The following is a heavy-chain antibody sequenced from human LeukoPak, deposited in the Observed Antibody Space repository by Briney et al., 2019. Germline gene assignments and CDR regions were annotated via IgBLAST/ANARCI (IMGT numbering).Heavy chain of an antibody. CDR1: GGSISSYY. Sequence: SETLSLTCAVSGGSISSYYWSWIRQPPGKGLEWIGYIYYSGSTNYNPPLKSRVTISVDTSKNQFSLKLSSVTAADTAVYYCARGSGWYWSFDLWGRGTLVTVSS. J-gene: IGHJ2*01. V-gene: IGHV4-59*01. CDR3: ARGSGWYWSFDL. D-gene: IGHD6-19*01. CDR2: IYYSGST.